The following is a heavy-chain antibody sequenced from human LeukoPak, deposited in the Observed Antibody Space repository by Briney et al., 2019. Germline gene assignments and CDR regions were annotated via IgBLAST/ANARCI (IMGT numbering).Heavy chain of an antibody. J-gene: IGHJ5*02. V-gene: IGHV3-23*01. Sequence: GRSLRLSCEASRFTLASYAITWVRQAPGKGLEWVSSISATVGSTYYAYSVRGRFTISRDNTKNTHFLQMCSLRAEDTALYYCVACSSASCYGDRFDPWGQGTLVTVSS. CDR2: ISATVGST. CDR3: VACSSASCYGDRFDP. CDR1: RFTLASYA. D-gene: IGHD2-2*01.